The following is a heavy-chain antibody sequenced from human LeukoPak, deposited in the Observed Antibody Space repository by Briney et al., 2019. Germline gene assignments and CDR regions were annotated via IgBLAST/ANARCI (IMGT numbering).Heavy chain of an antibody. Sequence: PGRSLRLSCAASGFTFDDYAMHWVRQAPGKGLEWVSGISWNSGSIGYADSVKGRFTISRDNVKNSLYLQMNSLRAEDTALYYCAKDDSSGYPPRNFDYWGQGTLVTVSS. D-gene: IGHD3-22*01. J-gene: IGHJ4*02. V-gene: IGHV3-9*01. CDR1: GFTFDDYA. CDR3: AKDDSSGYPPRNFDY. CDR2: ISWNSGSI.